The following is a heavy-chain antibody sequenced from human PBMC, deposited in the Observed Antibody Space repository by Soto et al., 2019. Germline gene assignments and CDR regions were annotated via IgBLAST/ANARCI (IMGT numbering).Heavy chain of an antibody. V-gene: IGHV1-8*01. CDR2: MNPNSDNP. CDR3: ARGGQARIPAAGTPY. Sequence: QVQLVQSGAEVKKPGASVKVSCKASGYTFTSYDINWVRQATGQGLEWMGWMNPNSDNPGYAQKFQSRVTMTRNTSISTAYMELSSLRSEDTAVYYCARGGQARIPAAGTPYWGQGTLVTVSS. D-gene: IGHD6-13*01. J-gene: IGHJ4*02. CDR1: GYTFTSYD.